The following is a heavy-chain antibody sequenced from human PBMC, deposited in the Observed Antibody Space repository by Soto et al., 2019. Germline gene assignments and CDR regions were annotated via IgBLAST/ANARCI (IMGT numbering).Heavy chain of an antibody. J-gene: IGHJ6*03. D-gene: IGHD3-3*01. CDR2: IYPGDSDT. CDR1: GYSFTSYW. CDR3: ARHNVLRLLEWLPDYYYYYMDV. Sequence: PGESLKISCKGSGYSFTSYWIGWVRQMPGKGLEWMGIIYPGDSDTRYSPSFQGQVTISADKSISTAYLQWSSLKASDTAMYYCARHNVLRLLEWLPDYYYYYMDVWGKGTTVTVSS. V-gene: IGHV5-51*01.